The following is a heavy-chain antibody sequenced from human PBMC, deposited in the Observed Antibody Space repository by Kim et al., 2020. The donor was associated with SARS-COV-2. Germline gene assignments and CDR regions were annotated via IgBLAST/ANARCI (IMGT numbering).Heavy chain of an antibody. Sequence: GGSLRLSCAASGFTFNNFCMHWVRQAPGKGLEWVAVISYEGSKKHYTDSVNGRFTISRDSFKKTMSLQMSGLTAADTAVYYCAKANVFLWFGKFHDDAF. CDR3: AKANVFLWFGKFHDDAF. CDR2: ISYEGSKK. CDR1: GFTFNNFC. J-gene: IGHJ3*01. V-gene: IGHV3-30*18. D-gene: IGHD3-10*01.